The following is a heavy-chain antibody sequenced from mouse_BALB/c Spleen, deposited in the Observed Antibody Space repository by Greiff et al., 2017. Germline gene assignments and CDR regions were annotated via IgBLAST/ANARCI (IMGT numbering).Heavy chain of an antibody. CDR2: IYPGSGST. D-gene: IGHD1-1*01. CDR3: TRNPVHYYGSRRDYFDY. V-gene: IGHV1S22*01. Sequence: LQQSGSELVRPGASVKLSCKASGYTFTSYWMHWVKQRPGQGLEWIGNIYPGSGSTNYDEKFKSKATLTVDTSSSTAYMQLSSLTSEDSAVYYCTRNPVHYYGSRRDYFDYWGQGTTLTVSS. CDR1: GYTFTSYW. J-gene: IGHJ2*01.